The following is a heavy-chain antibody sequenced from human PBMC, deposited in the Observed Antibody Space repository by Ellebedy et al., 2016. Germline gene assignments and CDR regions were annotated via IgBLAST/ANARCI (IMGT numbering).Heavy chain of an antibody. J-gene: IGHJ5*02. D-gene: IGHD2-15*01. Sequence: GESLKISCAASGFTVSTNYMKWVRQAPGKGLEWVSAIFSDGNTYYADSMKGRFTISRDNSKNTLYLQMNSLRAEDTAVYYCARGVGSGWFDPWGQGTLVTVSS. V-gene: IGHV3-53*01. CDR2: IFSDGNT. CDR1: GFTVSTNY. CDR3: ARGVGSGWFDP.